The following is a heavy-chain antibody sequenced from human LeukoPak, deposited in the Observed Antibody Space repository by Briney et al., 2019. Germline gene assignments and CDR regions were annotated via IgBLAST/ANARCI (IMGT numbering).Heavy chain of an antibody. CDR1: GGSISSYY. CDR3: ARRQVRYYYYYMDV. D-gene: IGHD3-22*01. Sequence: SETLSLTCTVSGGSISSYYWSWIRQPPGKGLEWIGYIYYSGSTNYNPSLKSRVTISVDTSKNQFSLKLCSVTAADTAVYYCARRQVRYYYYYMDVWGKGPRSPSP. CDR2: IYYSGST. J-gene: IGHJ6*03. V-gene: IGHV4-59*12.